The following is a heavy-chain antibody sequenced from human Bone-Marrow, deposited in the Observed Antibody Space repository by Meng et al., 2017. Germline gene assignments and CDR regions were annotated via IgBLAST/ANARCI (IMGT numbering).Heavy chain of an antibody. V-gene: IGHV4-34*01. Sequence: QVQLQQWGAGLLKPSDTLFLTCAVYGGTFSDYYWSWIRQPPGKGLEWIGEINHSGGTKYTPSLESRVTISIDTSKNQFSLKLSSVTAADTAIYYCARQGDTAMATFDYWGQGTLVTVSS. D-gene: IGHD5-18*01. CDR1: GGTFSDYY. CDR2: INHSGGT. J-gene: IGHJ4*02. CDR3: ARQGDTAMATFDY.